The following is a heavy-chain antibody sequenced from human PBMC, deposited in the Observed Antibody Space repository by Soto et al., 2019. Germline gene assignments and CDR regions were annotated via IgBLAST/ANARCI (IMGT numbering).Heavy chain of an antibody. CDR3: VRDRRQYNWNDGFDP. V-gene: IGHV4-4*02. CDR2: VFHSGTT. Sequence: SETLSLTCTVSGDSISGTYNWWTWVRQPAGKGLEWIGEVFHSGTTNYNPSLKSRVSISVDKSKNQLSLNLTSVAAADTAVYYCVRDRRQYNWNDGFDPWGQGTLVTVSS. J-gene: IGHJ5*02. CDR1: GDSISGTYNW. D-gene: IGHD1-1*01.